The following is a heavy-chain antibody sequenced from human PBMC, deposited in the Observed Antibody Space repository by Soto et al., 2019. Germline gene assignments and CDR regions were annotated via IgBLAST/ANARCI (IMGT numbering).Heavy chain of an antibody. CDR3: TTATIAVAGSDAFDI. Sequence: VQLVESGGGLVKPGGSLRLSCAASGFTFSNAWMSWVRQAPGKGLEWVGRIKSKTDGGTTDYAAPVKGRFTISRDDSKNTLYLQMNSLKTEDTAVYYCTTATIAVAGSDAFDIWGQGTMVTVSS. CDR1: GFTFSNAW. CDR2: IKSKTDGGTT. V-gene: IGHV3-15*01. J-gene: IGHJ3*02. D-gene: IGHD6-19*01.